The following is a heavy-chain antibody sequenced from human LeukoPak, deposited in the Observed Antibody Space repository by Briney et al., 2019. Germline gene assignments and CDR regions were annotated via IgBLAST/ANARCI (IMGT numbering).Heavy chain of an antibody. Sequence: SETLSLTCTVPGGSISSYNWSWIRQTAGKGLGRIGRIYSLGSTNYNPSLKCRVTMSVDTSKIQFSLKLSSVTAADTAVYYYARDYSGCLTDYYYMDVWGKGTTVTVSS. J-gene: IGHJ6*03. V-gene: IGHV4-4*07. CDR3: ARDYSGCLTDYYYMDV. CDR2: IYSLGST. CDR1: GGSISSYN. D-gene: IGHD1-26*01.